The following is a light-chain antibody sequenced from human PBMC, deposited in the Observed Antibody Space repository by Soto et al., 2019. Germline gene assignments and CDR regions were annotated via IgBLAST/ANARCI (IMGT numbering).Light chain of an antibody. Sequence: IVLTQSPATLSLSPGIRATLSCRASQNISSYLIWYQQKPGQAPRLLIYDVSNRATGIPARFSGSGSGTEFTLTISSLQSEDFAAYYCHQYNHWPFTFGQGTRLEIK. CDR3: HQYNHWPFT. J-gene: IGKJ5*01. CDR2: DVS. CDR1: QNISSY. V-gene: IGKV3-11*01.